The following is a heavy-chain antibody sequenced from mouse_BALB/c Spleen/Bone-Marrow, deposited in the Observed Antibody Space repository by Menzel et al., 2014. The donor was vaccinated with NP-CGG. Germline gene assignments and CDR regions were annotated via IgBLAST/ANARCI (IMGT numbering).Heavy chain of an antibody. CDR1: GFTFSSYY. J-gene: IGHJ1*01. D-gene: IGHD2-1*01. Sequence: EVKLVESGGGLVKLGGSLKLSCAASGFTFSSYYMSWVRQTPEKRLELVAAINSNGSSTYYPDTVKGRFTISRDNAKNTLYLQMSSLKSEDTALFYCAGFYYGNNWYFDVWGAGTTVTVSS. V-gene: IGHV5-6-2*01. CDR2: INSNGSST. CDR3: AGFYYGNNWYFDV.